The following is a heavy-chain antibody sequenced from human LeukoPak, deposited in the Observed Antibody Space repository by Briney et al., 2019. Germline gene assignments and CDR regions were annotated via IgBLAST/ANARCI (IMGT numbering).Heavy chain of an antibody. CDR3: ARDDTSSSIAAAGTGVAY. Sequence: GASVKVSCKASGYTFTGYYVHWVRQAPGQGLEWMGWINPNSGGINYAQKFQGRVTMTRDTSISTAYMELSRLRSDDTAVYYCARDDTSSSIAAAGTGVAYWGQGTLVTVSS. CDR1: GYTFTGYY. CDR2: INPNSGGI. D-gene: IGHD6-13*01. J-gene: IGHJ4*02. V-gene: IGHV1-2*02.